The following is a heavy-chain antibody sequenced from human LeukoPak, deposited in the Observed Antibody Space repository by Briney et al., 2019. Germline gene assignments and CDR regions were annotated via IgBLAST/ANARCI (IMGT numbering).Heavy chain of an antibody. J-gene: IGHJ4*02. V-gene: IGHV4-30-2*01. Sequence: SQTLSLTCAVSGGSISSGGYSWSWIRQPPGKGLEWIGYIYHSGSTYYNPSLKSRVTISVDRSKNQFSLKLSSVTAADTAVYYCAREVAMIGYYFDYWGQGTLVTVSS. CDR2: IYHSGST. CDR1: GGSISSGGYS. D-gene: IGHD5-12*01. CDR3: AREVAMIGYYFDY.